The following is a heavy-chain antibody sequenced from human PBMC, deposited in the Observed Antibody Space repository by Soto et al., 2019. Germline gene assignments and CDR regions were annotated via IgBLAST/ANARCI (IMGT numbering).Heavy chain of an antibody. CDR1: GYTFTSYD. J-gene: IGHJ2*01. CDR2: IIPIFGTA. Sequence: QVQLVQSGAEVKKPGASVKVSCKASGYTFTSYDISWVRQAPGQGLEWMGGIIPIFGTANYAQKFQGRVTITADESTSTAYMELSSLRSEDTAVYYCHAARHPGFFDLWGRGTLVTVSS. V-gene: IGHV1-69*01. D-gene: IGHD6-25*01. CDR3: HAARHPGFFDL.